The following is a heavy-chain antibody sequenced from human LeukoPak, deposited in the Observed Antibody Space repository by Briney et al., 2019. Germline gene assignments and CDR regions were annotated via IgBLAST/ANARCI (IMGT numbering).Heavy chain of an antibody. Sequence: GGSLRLSCVASGFTFSTYAMHWVRPAQGEGLEYVSSITSDGDSTYYANSGKGRVTTSRDNSTHTLYLQRGSQRAEEMAVYYCARDQRGVGDIWGQGTRVSVSS. D-gene: IGHD1-26*01. J-gene: IGHJ3*02. V-gene: IGHV3-64*01. CDR2: ITSDGDST. CDR3: ARDQRGVGDI. CDR1: GFTFSTYA.